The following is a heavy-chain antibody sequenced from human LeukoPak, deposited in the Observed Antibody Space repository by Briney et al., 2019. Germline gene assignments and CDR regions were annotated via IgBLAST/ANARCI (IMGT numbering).Heavy chain of an antibody. CDR1: GFTFSSYA. CDR2: ISGSGGST. V-gene: IGHV3-23*01. D-gene: IGHD3-10*01. Sequence: PGGSLRLSCAASGFTFSSYAMSWVRQAPGKGLEWVSAISGSGGSTYYADSVKGRFTISRDNSKNTLYLQMNSLRAEDTAVYYCAKKHYGSGSKLLNDAFDIWGQGTMVTVSS. CDR3: AKKHYGSGSKLLNDAFDI. J-gene: IGHJ3*02.